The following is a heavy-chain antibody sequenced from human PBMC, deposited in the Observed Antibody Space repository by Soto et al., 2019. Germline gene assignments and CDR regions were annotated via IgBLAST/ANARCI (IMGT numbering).Heavy chain of an antibody. Sequence: ASVKVSCKASGYTFSSYAMHWVRQAPGQRLEWMGWINAGYGNTKSSQKFQDRVTISRDTSASTAYMELTSLRSEDTAVYYCARNTGDGTFDFWGQGTLVTVSS. V-gene: IGHV1-3*01. D-gene: IGHD7-27*01. CDR3: ARNTGDGTFDF. CDR2: INAGYGNT. CDR1: GYTFSSYA. J-gene: IGHJ4*02.